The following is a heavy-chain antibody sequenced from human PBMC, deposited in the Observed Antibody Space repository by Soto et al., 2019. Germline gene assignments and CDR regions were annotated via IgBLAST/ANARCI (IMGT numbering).Heavy chain of an antibody. CDR1: GGFISRYY. J-gene: IGHJ4*02. Sequence: SETLSLTCTVSGGFISRYYWIWFRQPPGKGLEWIGYIYYSGITDYNPSLKSRVTISVDTSKSQFSLKLSSVTAADTAVYYCARSGRPLTEFHSWGQGILVTVS. D-gene: IGHD6-25*01. CDR3: ARSGRPLTEFHS. V-gene: IGHV4-59*01. CDR2: IYYSGIT.